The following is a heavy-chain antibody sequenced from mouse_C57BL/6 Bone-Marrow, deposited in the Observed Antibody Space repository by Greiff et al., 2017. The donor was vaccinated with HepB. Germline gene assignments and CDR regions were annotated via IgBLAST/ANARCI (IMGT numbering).Heavy chain of an antibody. CDR2: INPYNGGT. CDR3: ARLGRWFPFAY. Sequence: EVQLQQSGPVLVKPGASVKMSCKASGYTFTDYYMNWVKQSPGKSLEWIGVINPYNGGTSYNQKFKGKATLTVDKSSSTAYMELNSLTSEDSAVYYWARLGRWFPFAYWGQGTLVTVSA. J-gene: IGHJ3*01. CDR1: GYTFTDYY. V-gene: IGHV1-19*01. D-gene: IGHD2-3*01.